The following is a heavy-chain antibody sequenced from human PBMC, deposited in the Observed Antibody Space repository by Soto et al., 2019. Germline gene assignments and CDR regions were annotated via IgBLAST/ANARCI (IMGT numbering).Heavy chain of an antibody. CDR3: ARGKDFWSPSQDDYGMDV. V-gene: IGHV3-30*02. Sequence: PGESLRLSCAASGFHFSRHGVHWVRQAPGRGLEWVAMIWSDGSKEYYADSVKGRFSISRDTSASTAYVELSSLRSEDTAVYYCARGKDFWSPSQDDYGMDVWGQGTTVTVSS. J-gene: IGHJ6*02. D-gene: IGHD3-3*01. CDR2: IWSDGSKE. CDR1: GFHFSRHG.